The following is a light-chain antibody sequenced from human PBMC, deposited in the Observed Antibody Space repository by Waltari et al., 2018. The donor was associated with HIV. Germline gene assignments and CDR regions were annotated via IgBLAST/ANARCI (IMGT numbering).Light chain of an antibody. Sequence: QSALTQPASVSGSPGQSITISCTGTSSDAGGYNYVSWYQQNPGKAPKLMIYEVSNRPAGVSNRFSGSKSGNTASLTISGLQAEDEADYYCSSYTSSSTWVFGGGTKLTVL. J-gene: IGLJ3*02. CDR1: SSDAGGYNY. CDR2: EVS. CDR3: SSYTSSSTWV. V-gene: IGLV2-14*01.